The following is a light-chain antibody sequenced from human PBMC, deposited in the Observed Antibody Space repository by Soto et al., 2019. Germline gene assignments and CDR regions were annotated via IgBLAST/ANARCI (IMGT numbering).Light chain of an antibody. CDR1: QSIGSN. V-gene: IGKV1-39*01. J-gene: IGKJ2*01. CDR3: QQCFRANT. Sequence: DIQLTQSPSSLSASVGDRVTITCRASQSIGSNLNWYQHKPGEAPKVLIYAASILQSGVSSRFSGSGSVTDFTLTISSLQPEDLATYYCQQCFRANTFGQGTKVEIK. CDR2: AAS.